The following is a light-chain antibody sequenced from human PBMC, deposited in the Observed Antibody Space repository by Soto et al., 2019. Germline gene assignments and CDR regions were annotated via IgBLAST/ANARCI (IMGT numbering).Light chain of an antibody. Sequence: EILMTQSPVTLSVSPGERATLSCRASQSVSSNLAWYKQKPGQAPSLLIYGAFTRATGIPARFSGTGSGTEFTLTISSLQSEDFALYYCQPYNDWPLTFGQGTKVEI. V-gene: IGKV3-15*01. CDR1: QSVSSN. CDR2: GAF. J-gene: IGKJ1*01. CDR3: QPYNDWPLT.